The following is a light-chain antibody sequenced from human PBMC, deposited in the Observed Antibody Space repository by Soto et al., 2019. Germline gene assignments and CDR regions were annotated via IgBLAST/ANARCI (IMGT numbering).Light chain of an antibody. Sequence: QSVLTQPASVSGSPGQSITISCTGTSSDVGSYNYVSWYQQHPGKAPHLIIYAVSHRPSGVSNRFSASKSGNTASLAISGLQADDEADYYCSSFTSSSTYVFGTGTKVTVL. J-gene: IGLJ1*01. CDR1: SSDVGSYNY. CDR3: SSFTSSSTYV. V-gene: IGLV2-14*01. CDR2: AVS.